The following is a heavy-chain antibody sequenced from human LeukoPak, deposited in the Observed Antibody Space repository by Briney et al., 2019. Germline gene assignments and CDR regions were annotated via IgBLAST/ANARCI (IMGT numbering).Heavy chain of an antibody. CDR3: ARPPTPYGDYFDY. D-gene: IGHD2-15*01. V-gene: IGHV3-48*03. J-gene: IGHJ4*02. CDR1: GFTFNSYE. CDR2: ISSSGSTI. Sequence: PGGSLRLSCAASGFTFNSYEMNWVRQAPGKGLEWVSYISSSGSTIYYADSVKGRFTISRDNAKNSLYLQMNSLRAEDTAVYYCARPPTPYGDYFDYWGQGTLVTVSS.